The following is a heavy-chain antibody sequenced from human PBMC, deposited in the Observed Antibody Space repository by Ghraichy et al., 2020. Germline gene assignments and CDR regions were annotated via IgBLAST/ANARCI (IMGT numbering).Heavy chain of an antibody. CDR2: ISYDGSNE. Sequence: GGSLRLSCAASGFTFSDYGMHWVRQAPGRGLEWVASISYDGSNEHYEDSVKGRFIISRDDSKNTLYLQLNSLRPEDTAVYFCAKDFERSRLEDFGISDLWGPGTLVTASS. J-gene: IGHJ5*02. CDR3: AKDFERSRLEDFGISDL. CDR1: GFTFSDYG. D-gene: IGHD3-9*01. V-gene: IGHV3-30*18.